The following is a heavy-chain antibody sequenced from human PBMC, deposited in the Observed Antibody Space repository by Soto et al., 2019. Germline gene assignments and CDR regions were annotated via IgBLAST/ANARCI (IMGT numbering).Heavy chain of an antibody. CDR2: ISYDGSNK. CDR1: GFTFSSYA. Sequence: GGSLRLSCAASGFTFSSYAMHWVRQAPGKGLEWVAVISYDGSNKYYADSVKGRFTISRDNSKNTLYLQMNSLRAEDTAVYYCASGDYDPQTPLFDYWGQGTLVTVSS. J-gene: IGHJ4*02. CDR3: ASGDYDPQTPLFDY. D-gene: IGHD4-17*01. V-gene: IGHV3-30-3*01.